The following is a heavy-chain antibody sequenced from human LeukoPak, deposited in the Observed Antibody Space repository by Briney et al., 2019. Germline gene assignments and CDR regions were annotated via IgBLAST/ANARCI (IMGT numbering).Heavy chain of an antibody. CDR2: INWNGGST. Sequence: GGSLRLSCAASGFTFEDYGMSWVRQAPGKGLEWVSGINWNGGSTGYADSVKGRFTISRDNAKNSLYLQMNSLRAEDTALYYCARSHYYYYMDVWGKGTTVTVSS. J-gene: IGHJ6*03. CDR1: GFTFEDYG. V-gene: IGHV3-20*04. CDR3: ARSHYYYYMDV.